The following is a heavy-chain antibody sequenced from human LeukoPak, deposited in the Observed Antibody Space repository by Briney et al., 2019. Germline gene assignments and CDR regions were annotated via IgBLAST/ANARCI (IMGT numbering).Heavy chain of an antibody. CDR1: GGSISSYY. CDR2: IYYSGST. J-gene: IGHJ4*02. D-gene: IGHD3-22*01. CDR3: ARLNYYDSSSFDY. Sequence: PSETLSLTCTVSGGSISSYYWSWIRQPPGKGLEWIGYIYYSGSTNYNPSLKSRVTISVDTSKNQFSLKLSSVTAADTAVYYCARLNYYDSSSFDYWGQGTLVTVSS. V-gene: IGHV4-59*08.